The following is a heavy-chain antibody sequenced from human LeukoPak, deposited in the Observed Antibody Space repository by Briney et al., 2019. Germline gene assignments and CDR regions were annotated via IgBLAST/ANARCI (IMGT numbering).Heavy chain of an antibody. CDR3: TRRSIAPTTTEDY. Sequence: GGSLRLSCAASGFNFSASAMHWVRQASGKGLEWVGRIRSKTHSYATTYAASVTGRFSISRDDSKNTAYLQMSSLTTEDTAVYYCTRRSIAPTTTEDYWGQGTLVTVSS. J-gene: IGHJ4*02. CDR2: IRSKTHSYAT. CDR1: GFNFSASA. D-gene: IGHD1-7*01. V-gene: IGHV3-73*01.